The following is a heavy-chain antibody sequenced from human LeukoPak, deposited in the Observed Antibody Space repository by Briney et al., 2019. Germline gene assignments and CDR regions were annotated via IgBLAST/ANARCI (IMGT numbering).Heavy chain of an antibody. D-gene: IGHD3-10*01. CDR3: ARDLMVRGVMLAY. J-gene: IGHJ4*02. Sequence: PGGSLRLSCVPSGITFSNSALNWVRQAPGKGLEWVATITKNGDKTYYADSVKGLFTISRDNAKNSLYLQMNSLRAEDTAVYYCARDLMVRGVMLAYWGQGTLVTVSS. V-gene: IGHV3-21*01. CDR2: ITKNGDKT. CDR1: GITFSNSA.